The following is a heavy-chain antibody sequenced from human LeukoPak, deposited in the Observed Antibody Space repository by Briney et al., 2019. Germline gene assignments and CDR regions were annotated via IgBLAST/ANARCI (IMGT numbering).Heavy chain of an antibody. V-gene: IGHV3-74*01. J-gene: IGHJ4*02. CDR3: VSFYETY. D-gene: IGHD2-2*01. CDR1: GNYW. CDR2: INSDGSWT. Sequence: GGSLRLSCAASGNYWMHWVRQAPGKGLVWVSHINSDGSWTSYADSVKGRFTISKDNAKNTVYLQLNNLRAEDTAVYYCVSFYETYWGRGTLVTVSS.